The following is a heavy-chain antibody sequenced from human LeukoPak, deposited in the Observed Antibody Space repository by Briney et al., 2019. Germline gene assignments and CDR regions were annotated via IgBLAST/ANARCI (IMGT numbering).Heavy chain of an antibody. J-gene: IGHJ5*02. V-gene: IGHV5-51*01. CDR1: GYSFTSYW. D-gene: IGHD3-22*01. CDR3: ARHPNYYDSSGYYYTWFDP. Sequence: GESLKISCKGSGYSFTSYWIGWVRQMPGKGLEWMGIIYPGDSDTRYSPSFQGQVTISADKSISTAYLQWSSLKASDTAVYYCARHPNYYDSSGYYYTWFDPWGQGTLVTVSS. CDR2: IYPGDSDT.